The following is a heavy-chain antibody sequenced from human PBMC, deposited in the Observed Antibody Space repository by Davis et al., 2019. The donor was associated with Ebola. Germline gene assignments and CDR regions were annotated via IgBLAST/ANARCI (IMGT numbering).Heavy chain of an antibody. V-gene: IGHV4-39*01. CDR2: IYYSGST. CDR1: GGSISSSSYY. Sequence: SETLSLTCTVSGGSISSSSYYWGWLRQPPGKGLEWIGSIYYSGSTYYNPSLKSRVTISVDTSKNQFSLKLSSVTAADTAVYYCARLRAVTSDFDYWGQGTLVTVSS. J-gene: IGHJ4*02. D-gene: IGHD4-17*01. CDR3: ARLRAVTSDFDY.